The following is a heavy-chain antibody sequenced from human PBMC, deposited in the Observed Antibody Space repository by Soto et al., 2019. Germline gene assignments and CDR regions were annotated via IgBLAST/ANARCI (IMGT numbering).Heavy chain of an antibody. D-gene: IGHD5-12*01. J-gene: IGHJ4*02. Sequence: PSETLSLTCTVSGGSVSSEHYYWNWIRQPPGKGLEWIGYFFYTGSTNYNPSLESRLTMSVDVSKNHFSLRLNSVTAAETAVYYCAGGTDGKKVAYWGQGALVTVSS. CDR3: AGGTDGKKVAY. CDR1: GGSVSSEHYY. CDR2: FFYTGST. V-gene: IGHV4-61*03.